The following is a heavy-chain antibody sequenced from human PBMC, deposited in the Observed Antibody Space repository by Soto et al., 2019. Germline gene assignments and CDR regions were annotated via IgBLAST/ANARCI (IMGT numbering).Heavy chain of an antibody. Sequence: PSETLSLTCTVSGGSISSYYWSWIRQPPGKGLEWIGYIYYSGSTNYNPALKSRVTISVDTSKNQFSLKLSSVTAADTAVYYCASSTGTTSLYYYGMDVWGQGTTVTVSS. D-gene: IGHD1-7*01. CDR1: GGSISSYY. V-gene: IGHV4-59*01. CDR2: IYYSGST. J-gene: IGHJ6*02. CDR3: ASSTGTTSLYYYGMDV.